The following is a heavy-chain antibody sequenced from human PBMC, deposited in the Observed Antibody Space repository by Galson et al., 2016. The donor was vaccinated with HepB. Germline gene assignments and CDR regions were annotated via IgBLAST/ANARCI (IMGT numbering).Heavy chain of an antibody. CDR1: GFTFSTSG. CDR3: TRYRGQPPPGYFDY. Sequence: SLRLSCAASGFTFSTSGMNWVRQAPGKRLEWVSSISGSSRYIEYADPVKGRFTISRDNAKNSVYLQMDSLRAEDTAVYYCTRYRGQPPPGYFDYWGQGTLVTVAS. V-gene: IGHV3-21*01. D-gene: IGHD2-15*01. J-gene: IGHJ4*02. CDR2: ISGSSRYI.